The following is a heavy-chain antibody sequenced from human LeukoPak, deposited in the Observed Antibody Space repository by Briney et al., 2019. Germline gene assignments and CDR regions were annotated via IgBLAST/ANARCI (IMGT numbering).Heavy chain of an antibody. Sequence: EASVKVSCKSSGYTFTSHYMHWVRQAPGQGLEWMGIINPSDDSTSYAQKFHGRVTMTSDTSTSTVYMDLSSLRSEDTDVYYCARDALISSSSRFSGGDFGFDPWGQGTLVTVSS. CDR2: INPSDDST. CDR3: ARDALISSSSRFSGGDFGFDP. CDR1: GYTFTSHY. V-gene: IGHV1-46*01. J-gene: IGHJ5*02. D-gene: IGHD6-13*01.